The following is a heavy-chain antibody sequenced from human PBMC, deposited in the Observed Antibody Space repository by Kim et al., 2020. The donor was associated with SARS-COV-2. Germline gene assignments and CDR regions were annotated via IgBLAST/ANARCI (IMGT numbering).Heavy chain of an antibody. CDR2: MKGDGTKL. CDR3: TRDDSGFSSFWYDSFDI. V-gene: IGHV3-7*01. Sequence: GGSLRLSCAASGFTFSTYWMAWVRQAPGKGLEWVANMKGDGTKLHYVDSVRGRFTISRDNAKNSFYLQMNSLRVEDTAVYYCTRDDSGFSSFWYDSFDI. D-gene: IGHD1-1*01. CDR1: GFTFSTYW. J-gene: IGHJ3*02.